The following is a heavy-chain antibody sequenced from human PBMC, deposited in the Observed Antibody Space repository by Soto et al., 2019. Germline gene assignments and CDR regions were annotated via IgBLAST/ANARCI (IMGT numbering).Heavy chain of an antibody. V-gene: IGHV3-30*18. CDR3: AKASYGVVGVSVLDY. J-gene: IGHJ4*02. D-gene: IGHD4-17*01. CDR2: ISYDGSNK. CDR1: GFTFNNFS. Sequence: PGGSLRLSCVASGFTFNNFSIHWVRQAPGKGLEWVAVISYDGSNKYYADSVKGRFTISRDNSKNTLYLQMSSLRAEDTALYYCAKASYGVVGVSVLDYWGQGTLVTVSS.